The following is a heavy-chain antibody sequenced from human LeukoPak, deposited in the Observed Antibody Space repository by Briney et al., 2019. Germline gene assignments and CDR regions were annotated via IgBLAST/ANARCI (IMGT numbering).Heavy chain of an antibody. J-gene: IGHJ5*02. Sequence: GGSLRLSCADSGFTFSTYSMNWVRQAPGKGLEWVSYISTNSSIIYYADSVKGRFTISRDNAKNSLSLQMNSLRAEDTAVYYCASESFSGGYYSTWGQGTLVTVSS. CDR2: ISTNSSII. D-gene: IGHD3-22*01. CDR3: ASESFSGGYYST. V-gene: IGHV3-48*04. CDR1: GFTFSTYS.